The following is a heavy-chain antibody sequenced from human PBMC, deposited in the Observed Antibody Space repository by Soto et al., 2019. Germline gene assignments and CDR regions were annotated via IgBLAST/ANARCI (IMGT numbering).Heavy chain of an antibody. CDR3: AKEDNWNYGYYGMDV. CDR1: VFTFGSYA. Sequence: GGSLRLSCAASVFTFGSYAMIWVRQAPGKGLEWVSAISGSGGSTYYADSVKGRFTISRDNSKNTLYLQMNSLRAEDTAVYYCAKEDNWNYGYYGMDVWGQGTTVTVSS. J-gene: IGHJ6*02. V-gene: IGHV3-23*01. CDR2: ISGSGGST. D-gene: IGHD1-20*01.